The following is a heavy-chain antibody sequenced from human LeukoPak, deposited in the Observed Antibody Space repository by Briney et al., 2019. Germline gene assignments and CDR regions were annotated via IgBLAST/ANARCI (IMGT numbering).Heavy chain of an antibody. CDR2: INPNSGGT. D-gene: IGHD1-26*01. V-gene: IGHV1-2*02. CDR3: ARGGLGTTSY. CDR1: GHTFTRYY. Sequence: ASVKVSCKASGHTFTRYYMHWVRQAPGQGLEWMGWINPNSGGTNYGQKFQGRVTMTRDTSISTAYMELSSVRSDDTAVYYCARGGLGTTSYWGQGTLVTVSS. J-gene: IGHJ4*02.